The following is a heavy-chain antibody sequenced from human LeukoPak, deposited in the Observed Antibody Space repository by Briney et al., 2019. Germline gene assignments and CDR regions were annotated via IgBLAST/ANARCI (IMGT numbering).Heavy chain of an antibody. CDR3: AMLEYSYGYGPDYYYYMDV. V-gene: IGHV3-48*03. CDR1: GVTFSSYE. D-gene: IGHD5-18*01. Sequence: GGSLRLSCAPSGVTFSSYEMNWVRQAPGKGLEWVSYISSSGSTIYYSDSVKGRFTISRDNARNSLYLQMNSLRAEDTAVYYCAMLEYSYGYGPDYYYYMDVWGKGTTVTVSS. CDR2: ISSSGSTI. J-gene: IGHJ6*03.